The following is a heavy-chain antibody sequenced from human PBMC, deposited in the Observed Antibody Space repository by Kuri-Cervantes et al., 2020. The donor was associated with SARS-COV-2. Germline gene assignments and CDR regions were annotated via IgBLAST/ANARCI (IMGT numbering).Heavy chain of an antibody. J-gene: IGHJ6*02. Sequence: GGSLRLSCAGSGFSFSGYTLTWVRQAPGKGLEWVSVIYSGGSSTYYADSVKGRFTISRDNSKNTLYLQMNSLRAEDTAVYYCAKESHPGQMATMDGGFYYYYYGMDVWGQGTTVTVSS. V-gene: IGHV3-23*03. CDR1: GFSFSGYT. CDR3: AKESHPGQMATMDGGFYYYYYGMDV. CDR2: IYSGGSST. D-gene: IGHD5-24*01.